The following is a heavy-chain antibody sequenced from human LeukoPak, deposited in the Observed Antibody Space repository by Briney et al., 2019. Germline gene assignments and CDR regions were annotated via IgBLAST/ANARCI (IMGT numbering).Heavy chain of an antibody. D-gene: IGHD3-10*01. J-gene: IGHJ4*02. CDR1: GFSFSTNW. V-gene: IGHV3-7*02. Sequence: QTGGSLRLSCAASGFSFSTNWMSWARQASGKGLEWVANIKQDRSEKYYVDSVKGRFTISRDNAKNSLYLQMNSLRAEDTAVYYCVGLGENYWGQGTLVTVSS. CDR2: IKQDRSEK. CDR3: VGLGENY.